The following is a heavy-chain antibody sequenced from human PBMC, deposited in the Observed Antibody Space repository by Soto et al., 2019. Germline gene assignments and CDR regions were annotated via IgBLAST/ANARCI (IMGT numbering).Heavy chain of an antibody. V-gene: IGHV3-21*01. Sequence: ESGGGLVKPGGSLRLSCAASGFTFSSYSMNWVRQAPGKGLEWVSSISSSSSYIYYADSVKGRFTISRDNAKNSLYLQMNSLRAEDTAVYYCARDHYDILTGQEHGMDVWGQGTTVTVSS. CDR1: GFTFSSYS. J-gene: IGHJ6*02. D-gene: IGHD3-9*01. CDR3: ARDHYDILTGQEHGMDV. CDR2: ISSSSSYI.